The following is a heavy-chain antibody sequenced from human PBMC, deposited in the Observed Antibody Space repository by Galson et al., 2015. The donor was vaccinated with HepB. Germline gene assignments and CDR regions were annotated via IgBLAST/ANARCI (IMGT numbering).Heavy chain of an antibody. Sequence: SVKVSCKASGYTFTSYGISWVRQAPGQGLEWMGWISAYNGNTNYAQKLQGRVTMTTDTSTSTAYMELRSLRSDDTAVYYCARGSELERRAKRFRAFDIWGQGTMVTVSS. CDR2: ISAYNGNT. V-gene: IGHV1-18*04. CDR3: ARGSELERRAKRFRAFDI. CDR1: GYTFTSYG. J-gene: IGHJ3*02. D-gene: IGHD1-1*01.